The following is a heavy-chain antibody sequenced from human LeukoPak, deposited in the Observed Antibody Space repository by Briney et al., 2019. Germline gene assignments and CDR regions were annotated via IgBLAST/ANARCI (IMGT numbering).Heavy chain of an antibody. J-gene: IGHJ3*02. CDR3: AKDQKARITIFGVVINDAFDI. CDR2: ISGSSGST. CDR1: GFTFSSYA. Sequence: PRASLKLSCAASGFTFSSYAMSWVRQAPGQGLEWMAGISGSSGSTNYAETLQGRFTIATDNSKNTLYLQLNSLRADDTAVYYCAKDQKARITIFGVVINDAFDIWGQGTMVTVSS. D-gene: IGHD3-3*01. V-gene: IGHV3-23*01.